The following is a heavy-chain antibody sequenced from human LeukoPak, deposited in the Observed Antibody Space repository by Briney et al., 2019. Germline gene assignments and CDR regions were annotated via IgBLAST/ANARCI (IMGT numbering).Heavy chain of an antibody. CDR1: HYNLTNYG. Sequence: VASVKVSCKASHYNLTNYGINWLRQATGQGLEWMGWVNPRSGDAGYLQKFQGRLTITRDSSIDTAYMDLSGLSSEDTAVYYCARGVPLGYCTYGVCYPPYYFDYWGQGTLVTAS. V-gene: IGHV1-8*03. D-gene: IGHD2-8*01. CDR3: ARGVPLGYCTYGVCYPPYYFDY. CDR2: VNPRSGDA. J-gene: IGHJ4*02.